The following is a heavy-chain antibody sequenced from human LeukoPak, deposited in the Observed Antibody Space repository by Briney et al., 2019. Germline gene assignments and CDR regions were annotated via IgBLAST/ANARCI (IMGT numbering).Heavy chain of an antibody. CDR2: ISSDSSST. Sequence: GGSLRPSFAASGSKFGSFSTDGVRQAPGKGREWRSYISSDSSSTYYSDSVKGQFTISRDHAKNSLYLQMDSLRAEDTAVYCCARVSGSYGDSAYWGQGTLVTVSS. CDR3: ARVSGSYGDSAY. V-gene: IGHV3-48*04. D-gene: IGHD1-26*01. J-gene: IGHJ4*02. CDR1: GSKFGSFS.